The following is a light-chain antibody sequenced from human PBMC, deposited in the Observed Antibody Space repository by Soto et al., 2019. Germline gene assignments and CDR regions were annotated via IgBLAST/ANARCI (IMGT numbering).Light chain of an antibody. CDR1: SSDVGGYNY. CDR2: DVS. CDR3: CSYAGSYTFHVV. V-gene: IGLV2-11*01. J-gene: IGLJ2*01. Sequence: QSVLTQPRSVSGSPGQSVTISCTGNSSDVGGYNYVSWYQQHPGKAPKLMIYDVSKRPSGVPDRFSGSKSGNTASLTISGLLAEDEADYYCCSYAGSYTFHVVFGGGTQLTVL.